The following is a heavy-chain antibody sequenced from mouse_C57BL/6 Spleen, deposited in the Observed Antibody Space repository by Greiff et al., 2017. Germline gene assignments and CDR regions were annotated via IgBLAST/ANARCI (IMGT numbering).Heavy chain of an antibody. CDR1: GYAFSSSW. CDR3: AREGITTDYFDY. CDR2: IYPGDGDT. V-gene: IGHV1-82*01. J-gene: IGHJ2*01. Sequence: VKLMESGPELVKPGASVKISCKASGYAFSSSWLNWVKQRPGTGLEWLGRIYPGDGDTNYNGKFKGKATLTADKSSSTAYMQLSSLTSEDSAVYFCAREGITTDYFDYWGQGTTLTVSS. D-gene: IGHD1-1*01.